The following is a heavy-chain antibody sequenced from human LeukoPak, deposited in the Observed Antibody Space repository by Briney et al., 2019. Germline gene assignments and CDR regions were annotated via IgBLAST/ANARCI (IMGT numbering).Heavy chain of an antibody. V-gene: IGHV3-53*01. Sequence: GGSLRLSCAVSGFVVSSNYMSWVRQAPGKGLEWVSIIYSDGTTYYTNSVQGRFTISRDNSKNSLYLQMNSLRAEDTAVYYCARWYTHRYYDFWGQGTLVTVSS. CDR3: ARWYTHRYYDF. D-gene: IGHD1-14*01. J-gene: IGHJ4*02. CDR2: IYSDGTT. CDR1: GFVVSSNY.